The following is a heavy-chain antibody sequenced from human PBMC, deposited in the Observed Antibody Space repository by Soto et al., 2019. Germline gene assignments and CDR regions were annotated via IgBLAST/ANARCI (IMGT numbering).Heavy chain of an antibody. CDR3: ARVPDR. V-gene: IGHV4-4*02. J-gene: IGHJ5*02. Sequence: SETLSLTCAVSGGSISSRNLWTWVRQPPGKGLEWIGEIYHTGGTNYNPPLKSRVTISVDKSKNHFSLSLSSVTAADTAVYYCARVPDRWGQGTLVTVSS. CDR1: GGSISSRNL. CDR2: IYHTGGT. D-gene: IGHD2-2*01.